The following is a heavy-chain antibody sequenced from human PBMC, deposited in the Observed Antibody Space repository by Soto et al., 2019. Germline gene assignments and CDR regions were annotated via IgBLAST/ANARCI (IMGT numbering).Heavy chain of an antibody. J-gene: IGHJ4*01. Sequence: SETLSLTCTVSGGSISSGDYYWSWIRQPPGKGLEWIGYFHSSGATYKDPSLKSRVTISVDTSKNQISLKLDSVTAADTAVYYCASIWFGDFDYWGHGTLVTVPQ. CDR3: ASIWFGDFDY. CDR1: GGSISSGDYY. CDR2: FHSSGAT. D-gene: IGHD3-10*01. V-gene: IGHV4-30-4*01.